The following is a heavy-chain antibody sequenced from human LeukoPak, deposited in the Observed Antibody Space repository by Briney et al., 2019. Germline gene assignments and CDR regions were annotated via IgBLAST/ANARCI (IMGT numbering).Heavy chain of an antibody. CDR3: VQDRSIAAPNNDFFDS. Sequence: GGSLRLSCSASGFTFNRFYLHWARQAPGKGLEFVSHISSNGATTYYADSVKGRFTISRDNSKNTLYLQMSSLRADDTAVYYCVQDRSIAAPNNDFFDSWGQGALVTVSS. V-gene: IGHV3-64D*06. CDR2: ISSNGATT. J-gene: IGHJ4*02. CDR1: GFTFNRFY. D-gene: IGHD6-6*01.